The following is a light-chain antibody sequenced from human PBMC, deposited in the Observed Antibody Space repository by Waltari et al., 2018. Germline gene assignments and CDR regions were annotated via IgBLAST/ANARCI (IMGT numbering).Light chain of an antibody. J-gene: IGLJ3*02. CDR1: SSDVGGYNY. CDR2: EVS. CDR3: SSYTSSSTRV. Sequence: QSALTQPASVSGSPGQSITISCTGTSSDVGGYNYVSWYQQHPGKAPKLMIYEVSNRPSGVSNRSYGSKSGNTASLTISGLPAEDEADYYCSSYTSSSTRVFGGGTKLTVL. V-gene: IGLV2-14*01.